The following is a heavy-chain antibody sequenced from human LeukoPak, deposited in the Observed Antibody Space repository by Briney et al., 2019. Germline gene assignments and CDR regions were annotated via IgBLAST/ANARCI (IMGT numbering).Heavy chain of an antibody. V-gene: IGHV4-59*01. CDR2: IYYSGST. D-gene: IGHD3-10*01. Sequence: IPSETLSLTCTVSGGSISSYYWSWIRQPPGKGLEWIGYIYYSGSTNYNPSLKSRVTISVDTSKNQFSLKLSSVTAADTAVYYCARGSGAVNWFDPWGQGTLVTVSS. CDR3: ARGSGAVNWFDP. CDR1: GGSISSYY. J-gene: IGHJ5*02.